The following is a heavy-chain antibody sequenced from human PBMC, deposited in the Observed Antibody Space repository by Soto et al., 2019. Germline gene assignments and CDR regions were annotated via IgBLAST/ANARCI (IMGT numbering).Heavy chain of an antibody. V-gene: IGHV3-15*01. CDR1: EYTFSDVW. CDR2: INRKIDGETT. J-gene: IGHJ4*02. CDR3: TADHWS. Sequence: GSLRLSCVVFEYTFSDVWMSWVRQAPGEGLGWVARINRKIDGETTDYTAPVEGRFTIARDDSKNTLYLQMSSLTIEDAAVYFCTADHWSGGQGTLVTV. D-gene: IGHD3-3*01.